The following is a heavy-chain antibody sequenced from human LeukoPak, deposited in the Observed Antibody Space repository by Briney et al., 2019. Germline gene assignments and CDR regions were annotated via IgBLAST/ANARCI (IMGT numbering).Heavy chain of an antibody. CDR2: IRSKANSYAT. D-gene: IGHD3-9*01. CDR1: GFTFSGSA. J-gene: IGHJ6*02. CDR3: TRQPSNYDILTGYNMAGMDV. Sequence: GGSLRLSCAASGFTFSGSAMHWVRQASGKGLEWVGRIRSKANSYATAYAASVKGRFTISRDDSKNTAYLQMNSLKTEDTAVYYCTRQPSNYDILTGYNMAGMDVWGQGTTVTVSS. V-gene: IGHV3-73*01.